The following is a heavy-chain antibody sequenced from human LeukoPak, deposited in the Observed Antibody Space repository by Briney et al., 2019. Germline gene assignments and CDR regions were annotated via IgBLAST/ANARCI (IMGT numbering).Heavy chain of an antibody. V-gene: IGHV3-48*04. CDR2: ISSSSSTI. CDR3: ARDPSETAMVSRGAFDI. D-gene: IGHD5-18*01. CDR1: GFTFSSYS. J-gene: IGHJ3*02. Sequence: PGGSLRLSCAASGFTFSSYSMSWVRQAPGEGLEWVSYISSSSSTIYYADSVKGRFTISRDNAKNSLYLQMNSLRAEDTAVYYCARDPSETAMVSRGAFDIWGQGTMVTVSS.